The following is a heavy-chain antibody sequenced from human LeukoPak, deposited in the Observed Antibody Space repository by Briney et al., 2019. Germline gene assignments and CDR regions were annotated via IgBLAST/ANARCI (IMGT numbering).Heavy chain of an antibody. CDR3: ASGPENLQLGY. CDR1: GYTFTSYG. CDR2: ISAYNGNT. Sequence: ASVKVSRKASGYTFTSYGIRWVRPTPGQGLEWMGWISAYNGNTNYAQKLQGRVTMTTDTSTSTAYMELRSLRSDDTAVYYCASGPENLQLGYWGQGTLVTVSS. J-gene: IGHJ4*02. D-gene: IGHD5-18*01. V-gene: IGHV1-18*01.